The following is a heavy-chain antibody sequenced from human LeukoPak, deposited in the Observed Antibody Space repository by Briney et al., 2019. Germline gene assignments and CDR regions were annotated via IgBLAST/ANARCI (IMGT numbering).Heavy chain of an antibody. Sequence: GGSLRLSCSASGFTFSSYATHWARQAPGKGLEYVSAISSSGIGTYYADSVKGRFTISRDNSKNTVYLQMSSLSPEDTAVYYCVKGTRPPGGVIDFWGQGTLVTVSS. CDR1: GFTFSSYA. V-gene: IGHV3-64D*06. D-gene: IGHD2-21*01. CDR3: VKGTRPPGGVIDF. CDR2: ISSSGIGT. J-gene: IGHJ4*02.